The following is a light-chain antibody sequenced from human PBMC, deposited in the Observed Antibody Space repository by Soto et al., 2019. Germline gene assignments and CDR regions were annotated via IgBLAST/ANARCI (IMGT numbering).Light chain of an antibody. J-gene: IGKJ1*01. V-gene: IGKV3-15*01. CDR1: QSVSSK. CDR2: GVS. CDR3: QQYNSWLWT. Sequence: EIVMTQSPATLSVSPGEGATLSCRASQSVSSKLAWYQQKPGQAPRLLIYGVSTRATGIPARFSGSGSGTEFTLIISSLQSEDSAVYYCQQYNSWLWTFGQGTKVEIK.